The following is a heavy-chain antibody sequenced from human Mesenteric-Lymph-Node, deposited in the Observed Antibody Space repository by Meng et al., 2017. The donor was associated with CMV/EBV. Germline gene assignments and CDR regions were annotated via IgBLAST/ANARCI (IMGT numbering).Heavy chain of an antibody. CDR3: ASSKYCSSTSCYFDY. V-gene: IGHV1-69*05. J-gene: IGHJ4*02. CDR1: GGTFSSYA. CDR2: IIPIFGTA. Sequence: SGGTFSSYAISGLLQAPGQGLEWMGGIIPIFGTANYAQKFQGRVTITTDESTSTAYMELSSLRSEDTAVYYCASSKYCSSTSCYFDYWGQGTLVTVSS. D-gene: IGHD2-2*01.